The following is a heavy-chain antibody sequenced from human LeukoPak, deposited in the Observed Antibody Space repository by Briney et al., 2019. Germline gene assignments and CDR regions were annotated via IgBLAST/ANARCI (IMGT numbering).Heavy chain of an antibody. D-gene: IGHD1-26*01. CDR1: GFTFSSYA. CDR2: IGARGDVT. J-gene: IGHJ4*02. Sequence: GGSLRLSCAASGFTFSSYAVSWVRQAPGKGPEWVSSIGARGDVTYSADSVKGRFTISRDNSKRTLFLQMNSLRAEDTAVYYCAKVHYTASFPGSFPGRNYFDSWGQGSLVTVSP. CDR3: AKVHYTASFPGSFPGRNYFDS. V-gene: IGHV3-23*01.